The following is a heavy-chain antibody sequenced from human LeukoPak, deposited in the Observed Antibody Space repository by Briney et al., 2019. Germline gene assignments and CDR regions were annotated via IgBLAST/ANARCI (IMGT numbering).Heavy chain of an antibody. CDR1: GGSVSSSRYS. D-gene: IGHD6-13*01. Sequence: SETLSLTCTVSGGSVSSSRYSWGWIRQPPGKGLEWIGEINHSGSTNYNPSLKSRVTISVDTSKNQFSLKLSSVTAADTAVYYCARAPPSYGYSSSWYGYWGQGTLVTVSS. V-gene: IGHV4-39*07. CDR2: INHSGST. CDR3: ARAPPSYGYSSSWYGY. J-gene: IGHJ4*02.